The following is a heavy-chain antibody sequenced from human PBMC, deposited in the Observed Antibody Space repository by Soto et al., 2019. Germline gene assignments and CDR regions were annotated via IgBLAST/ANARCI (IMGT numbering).Heavy chain of an antibody. Sequence: PSETLSLTCTVSGGSINSSYFYGGWIRQPPGKGLEWIGRIYYSGSTYYNPSLKSRVTISIDTSKNQFSLKLSSVTAADTAVYYCARQVWKVVMGVIFSYFDHWGQGTLVTVSS. J-gene: IGHJ4*02. V-gene: IGHV4-39*01. CDR3: ARQVWKVVMGVIFSYFDH. CDR2: IYYSGST. D-gene: IGHD3-10*01. CDR1: GGSINSSYFY.